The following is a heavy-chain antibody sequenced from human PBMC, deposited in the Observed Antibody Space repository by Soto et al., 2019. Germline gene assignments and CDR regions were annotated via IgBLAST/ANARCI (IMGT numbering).Heavy chain of an antibody. J-gene: IGHJ4*02. CDR3: AKERWAAAGTPTLDS. Sequence: EVQLLESGGGLVQPGGSLRLSCAASGFTFSSYAMSWVRQAPGKGLEWVSAISGGTSSTYYADSVKGRFTISRDNSKNTLYLQRNSLRAEDTAVYYCAKERWAAAGTPTLDSWGQGTLVTVSS. CDR1: GFTFSSYA. CDR2: ISGGTSST. V-gene: IGHV3-23*01. D-gene: IGHD6-13*01.